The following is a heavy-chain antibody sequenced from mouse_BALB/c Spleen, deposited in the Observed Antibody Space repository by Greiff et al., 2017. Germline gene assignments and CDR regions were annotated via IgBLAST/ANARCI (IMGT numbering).Heavy chain of an antibody. CDR2: ISSGGSYT. CDR3: TRAYDYDDAMDY. J-gene: IGHJ4*01. Sequence: EVKLVESGGGLVKPGGSLKLSCAASGFTFSSYTMSWVRQTPEKRLEWVATISSGGSYTYYPDSVKGRFTISRDNAKNTLYLQMSSLKSEDTAMYYCTRAYDYDDAMDYWGQGTSVTVSS. V-gene: IGHV5-6-4*01. D-gene: IGHD2-4*01. CDR1: GFTFSSYT.